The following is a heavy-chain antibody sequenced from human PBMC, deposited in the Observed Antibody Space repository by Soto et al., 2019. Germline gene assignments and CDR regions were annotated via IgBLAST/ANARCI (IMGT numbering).Heavy chain of an antibody. CDR1: GGSISSGDYY. V-gene: IGHV4-30-4*01. CDR2: IYYSGST. J-gene: IGHJ5*02. CDR3: AREISIVGATNWFEP. Sequence: SETLSLTCTVSGGSISSGDYYWSWIRQPPGKGLEWIGYIYYSGSTYYNPSLKSRVTISVDTSKNQFSLKLSSVTAADTAVYYCAREISIVGATNWFEPWGQGTLVTVSS. D-gene: IGHD1-26*01.